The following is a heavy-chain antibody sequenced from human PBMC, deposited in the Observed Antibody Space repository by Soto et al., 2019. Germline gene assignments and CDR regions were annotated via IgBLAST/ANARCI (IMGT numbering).Heavy chain of an antibody. J-gene: IGHJ6*02. D-gene: IGHD6-13*01. Sequence: GSLRLSCAASGFTFSSYSMNWVRQAPGKGLEWVSSISSSSSYIYYADSVKGRFTISRDNAKNSLYLQMNSLRAEDTAVYYCARDSGPKAAAGKYYYYGMDVWGQGTTVTVSS. CDR1: GFTFSSYS. CDR3: ARDSGPKAAAGKYYYYGMDV. CDR2: ISSSSSYI. V-gene: IGHV3-21*01.